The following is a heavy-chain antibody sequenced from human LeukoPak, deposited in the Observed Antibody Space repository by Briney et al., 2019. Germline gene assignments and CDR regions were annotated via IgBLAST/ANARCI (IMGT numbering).Heavy chain of an antibody. V-gene: IGHV1-69*13. Sequence: SVKVSCKASGGTFSSYAISWVRQAPGQGLEWMGGIIPIFGTANYAQKFQGRVTITADESTSTDYMELSSLRSEDTAVYYCAREEMATIWELHWYFDLWGRGTLVTVSS. J-gene: IGHJ2*01. CDR1: GGTFSSYA. D-gene: IGHD5-24*01. CDR2: IIPIFGTA. CDR3: AREEMATIWELHWYFDL.